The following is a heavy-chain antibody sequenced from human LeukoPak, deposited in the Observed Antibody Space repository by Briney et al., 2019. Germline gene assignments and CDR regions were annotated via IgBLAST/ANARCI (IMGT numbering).Heavy chain of an antibody. CDR3: ARNASSGYFNA. Sequence: SETLSLTCTVSGQSIINNYYWGWIRLSPGKGLEWIGSIHHSGNRFESGSTHYNPSLRSRVTVSAGTSKNEFSLTLRSVTAADTAVYFCARNASSGYFNAWGRGTLVTVSS. D-gene: IGHD6-25*01. CDR1: GQSIINNYY. V-gene: IGHV4-38-2*02. CDR2: IHHSGNRFESGST. J-gene: IGHJ1*01.